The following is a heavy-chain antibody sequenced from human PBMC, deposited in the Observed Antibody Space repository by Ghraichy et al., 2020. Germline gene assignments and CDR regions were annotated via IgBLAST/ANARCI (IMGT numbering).Heavy chain of an antibody. V-gene: IGHV1-2*02. J-gene: IGHJ6*02. CDR1: GYTFTGYY. D-gene: IGHD6-19*01. CDR2: INPNSGGT. Sequence: ASVKVSCKASGYTFTGYYMHWVRQAPGQGLEWMGWINPNSGGTNCAQKFQGRVTMTRDTSISTAYMELSRLRSDDTAVYYCARDSSGWKNYYYYYGMDVWGQGTTVAVSS. CDR3: ARDSSGWKNYYYYYGMDV.